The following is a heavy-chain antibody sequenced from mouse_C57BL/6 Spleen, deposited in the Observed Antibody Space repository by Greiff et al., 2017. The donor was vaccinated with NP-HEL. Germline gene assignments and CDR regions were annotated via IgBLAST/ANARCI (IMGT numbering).Heavy chain of an antibody. CDR3: GRHVGYYAMDY. J-gene: IGHJ4*01. V-gene: IGHV10-3*01. CDR2: IRSKSSNYAT. CDR1: GFTFNTYA. Sequence: EVKLMESGGGLVQPKGSLKLSCAASGFTFNTYAMHWVRQAPGQGLEWVARIRSKSSNYATYYDVSVKDRFTISSDDSQSVLYLQMNNLKTEDTAMYYCGRHVGYYAMDYWGQGTSVTVSS.